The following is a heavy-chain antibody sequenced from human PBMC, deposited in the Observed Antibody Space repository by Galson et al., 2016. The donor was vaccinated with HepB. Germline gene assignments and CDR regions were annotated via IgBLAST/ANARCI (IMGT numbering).Heavy chain of an antibody. V-gene: IGHV3-23*01. Sequence: SLRLSCAASGFTFSNYATSWVRQAPGKGLEWVSAINFNSGSTYYADSVRGWFTISRDNSKNTLYLQMKSLRAEDTAVYYCAKTRWAIGRFDYWGQGTRVTVSS. D-gene: IGHD6-13*01. CDR2: INFNSGST. CDR1: GFTFSNYA. J-gene: IGHJ4*02. CDR3: AKTRWAIGRFDY.